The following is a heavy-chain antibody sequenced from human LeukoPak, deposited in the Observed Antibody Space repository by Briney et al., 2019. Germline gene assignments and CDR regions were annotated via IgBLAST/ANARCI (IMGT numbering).Heavy chain of an antibody. D-gene: IGHD6-19*01. CDR3: ARAGIAVAEFDY. CDR1: GYTFTSYG. J-gene: IGHJ4*02. V-gene: IGHV1-18*04. Sequence: GASVKVSCKASGYTFTSYGINWVRQAPGQGLEWMGRISAYNGNTNYAQKLQGRVTMITDTSTSTAFMELRSLRSDDTAVYYCARAGIAVAEFDYWGQGTLVTVSS. CDR2: ISAYNGNT.